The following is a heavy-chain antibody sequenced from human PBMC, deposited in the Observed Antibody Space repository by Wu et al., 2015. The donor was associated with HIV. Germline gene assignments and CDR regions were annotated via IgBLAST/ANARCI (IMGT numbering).Heavy chain of an antibody. CDR2: TIPFFATA. V-gene: IGHV1-69*05. CDR1: GDTFRSFA. Sequence: QVYLVQSGAEVKKPGSSVKVSCKASGDTFRSFAISWVRQAPGQGLEWMGGTIPFFATAKYAQKFEGRVAITTDDSTSAAFMELTSLRSEDTAVYYCARFLGGIDYWGQGTLVIVSS. D-gene: IGHD3-16*01. CDR3: ARFLGGIDY. J-gene: IGHJ4*02.